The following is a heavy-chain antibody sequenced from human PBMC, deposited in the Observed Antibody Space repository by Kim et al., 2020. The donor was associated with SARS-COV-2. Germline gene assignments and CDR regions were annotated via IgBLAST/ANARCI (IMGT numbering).Heavy chain of an antibody. D-gene: IGHD4-17*01. CDR1: GGSFSGYY. CDR3: ARVARPQIYGGNSGAFDI. CDR2: INHSGST. V-gene: IGHV4-34*01. Sequence: SETLSLTCAVYGGSFSGYYWSWIRQPPGKGLEWIGEINHSGSTNYNPSLKSRVTISVDTSKNQFSLKLSSVTAADTAVYYCARVARPQIYGGNSGAFDIWGQGTMVTVSS. J-gene: IGHJ3*02.